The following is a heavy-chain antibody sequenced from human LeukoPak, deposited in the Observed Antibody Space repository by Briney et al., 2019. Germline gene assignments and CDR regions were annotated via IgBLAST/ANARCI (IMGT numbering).Heavy chain of an antibody. V-gene: IGHV1-24*01. CDR2: FDPEDGAT. CDR1: GYTLTELS. D-gene: IGHD5-12*01. Sequence: ASVKVSCKVSGYTLTELSMHWVRQAPGKGLEWMGGFDPEDGATIYAQKFQGRVTMTGDTSTDTAYMELSSLRSEDTAVYYCATVVLYSGYYFDYWGQGTLVTVSS. J-gene: IGHJ4*02. CDR3: ATVVLYSGYYFDY.